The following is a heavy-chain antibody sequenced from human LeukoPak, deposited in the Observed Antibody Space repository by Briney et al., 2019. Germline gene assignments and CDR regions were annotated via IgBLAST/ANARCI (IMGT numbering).Heavy chain of an antibody. V-gene: IGHV1-69*13. Sequence: ASVKVSCKASGGIFISYAISWVRQAPGQGLEWMGGIIPIFGTANYAQKFQGRVTITADDSTSTAYMELSSLRSEDTAVYYCARQPLPRSTFDYWGQGTLVTVSS. CDR1: GGIFISYA. J-gene: IGHJ4*02. CDR2: IIPIFGTA. CDR3: ARQPLPRSTFDY. D-gene: IGHD1-1*01.